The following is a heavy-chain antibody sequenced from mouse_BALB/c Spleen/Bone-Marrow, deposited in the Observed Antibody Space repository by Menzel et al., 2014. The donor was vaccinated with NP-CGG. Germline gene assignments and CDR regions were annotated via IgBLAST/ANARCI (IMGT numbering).Heavy chain of an antibody. J-gene: IGHJ2*01. CDR1: GFTFSSYG. CDR3: VRGNYGNYVDYFDF. Sequence: EVKLVESGGGLAQPGGSLKLSCAASGFTFSSYGMSWVRQTPDKRLELVATINSNGGSTYYPDSVKGRFTISRDTAKNTLYLQMSSLKSEETAMYYCVRGNYGNYVDYFDFWGQGTTLTVSS. D-gene: IGHD2-1*01. V-gene: IGHV5-6-3*01. CDR2: INSNGGST.